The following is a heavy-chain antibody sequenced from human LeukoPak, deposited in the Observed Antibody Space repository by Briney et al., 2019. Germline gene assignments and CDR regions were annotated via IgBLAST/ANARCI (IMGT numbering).Heavy chain of an antibody. CDR1: GHTFTSYG. Sequence: GASVKVSCKASGHTFTSYGISWVRQAPGQGLEWMGWISAYNGNTNYAQKLQGRVTMTTDTSTSTAYMELRSLRSDDTAVYYCAGALGYSSSSSMGGGRGSWFDPWGQGTLVTVSS. CDR2: ISAYNGNT. J-gene: IGHJ5*02. CDR3: AGALGYSSSSSMGGGRGSWFDP. D-gene: IGHD6-6*01. V-gene: IGHV1-18*01.